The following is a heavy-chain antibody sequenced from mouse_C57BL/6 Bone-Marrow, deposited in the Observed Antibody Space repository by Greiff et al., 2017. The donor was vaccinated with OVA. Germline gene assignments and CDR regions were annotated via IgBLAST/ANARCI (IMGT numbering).Heavy chain of an antibody. CDR1: GFTFSSYA. CDR3: TRESTHYGNFFHY. J-gene: IGHJ2*01. CDR2: ISSGGDYI. V-gene: IGHV5-9-1*02. D-gene: IGHD2-1*01. Sequence: DVMLVESGEGLVKPGGSLKLSCAASGFTFSSYAMSWVRQTPEKRLEWVAYISSGGDYIYYADTVKGRFTISRDNARNTLYLQMSSLKSEDTAMYYCTRESTHYGNFFHYWGQGTTLTVSS.